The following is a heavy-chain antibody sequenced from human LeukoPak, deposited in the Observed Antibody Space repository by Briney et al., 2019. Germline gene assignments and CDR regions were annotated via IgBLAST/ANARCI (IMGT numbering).Heavy chain of an antibody. CDR1: GYTFTSYG. CDR3: ARVGDMITFGGVIVPNWFDP. V-gene: IGHV1-18*01. D-gene: IGHD3-16*02. J-gene: IGHJ5*02. CDR2: ISAYNGNT. Sequence: ASVKVSCKASGYTFTSYGISWVRHAPGQGLEWMGWISAYNGNTNYAQKLQGRVTMTTDTSTSTAYMELRSLRSDDTAVYYCARVGDMITFGGVIVPNWFDPWGQGTLVTVSS.